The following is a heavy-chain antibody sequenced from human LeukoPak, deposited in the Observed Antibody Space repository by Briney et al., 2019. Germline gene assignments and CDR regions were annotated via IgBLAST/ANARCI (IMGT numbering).Heavy chain of an antibody. Sequence: PGGSLRLSCAASGFTFSSYWMSWVRQAPGKGLEWVANIKQDGSEKYYVDSVKGRFTISRDNAKNSLYLQMNSLRAEDTAVYYCARGIAVAGRRGSYYGMAFCGQGTTVTVSS. J-gene: IGHJ6*02. CDR1: GFTFSSYW. CDR2: IKQDGSEK. CDR3: ARGIAVAGRRGSYYGMAF. D-gene: IGHD6-19*01. V-gene: IGHV3-7*01.